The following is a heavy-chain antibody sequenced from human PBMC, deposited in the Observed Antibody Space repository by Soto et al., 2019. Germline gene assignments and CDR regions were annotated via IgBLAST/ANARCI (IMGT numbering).Heavy chain of an antibody. Sequence: GASVKVSCKASGYTFTGYYMHWVRQAPGQGLEWMGRINPNSGIANYAQKFQGRVTMTRDTSTSTAYMELSSLRSEDTAVYYCARGRMVAANTNPFHYYYMDVWGKGTTVTVSS. V-gene: IGHV1-2*02. CDR2: INPNSGIA. D-gene: IGHD2-15*01. CDR1: GYTFTGYY. CDR3: ARGRMVAANTNPFHYYYMDV. J-gene: IGHJ6*03.